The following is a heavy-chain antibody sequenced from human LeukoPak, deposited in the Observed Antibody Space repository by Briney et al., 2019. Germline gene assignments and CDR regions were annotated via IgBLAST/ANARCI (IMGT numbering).Heavy chain of an antibody. V-gene: IGHV4-61*02. CDR1: GGSITSVSYS. Sequence: NSSETLSLTCTVSGGSITSVSYSWSWIRQPAGKGLEWIGRIYSSGSTNSNPSLKSRVTISVDTSKNQFSLKLSSVTAADTAVYYCARAMQWLVPGQFDYWGQGTLVTVSS. CDR2: IYSSGST. J-gene: IGHJ4*02. D-gene: IGHD6-19*01. CDR3: ARAMQWLVPGQFDY.